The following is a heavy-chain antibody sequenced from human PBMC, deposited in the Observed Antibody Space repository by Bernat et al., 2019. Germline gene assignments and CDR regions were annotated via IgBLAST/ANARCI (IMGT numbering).Heavy chain of an antibody. D-gene: IGHD5-12*01. Sequence: QLQLQESGPGLVKPSETPSLTCTVSAGSISSSSYYCGWIRQPPGKGLEWIGSIYAGGSTYYNPSLKTRVTISVDTSKNEFSLKLRSVTAADTAEYYCASGYDLPVGDYWGQGTLVTVSS. CDR1: AGSISSSSYY. CDR2: IYAGGST. V-gene: IGHV4-39*01. CDR3: ASGYDLPVGDY. J-gene: IGHJ4*02.